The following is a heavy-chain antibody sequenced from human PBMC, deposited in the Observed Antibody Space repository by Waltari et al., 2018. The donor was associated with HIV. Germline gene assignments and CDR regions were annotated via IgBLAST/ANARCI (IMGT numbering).Heavy chain of an antibody. CDR2: INPNSGGT. CDR1: GYTFTGYY. J-gene: IGHJ6*02. CDR3: ARDIVVVPAAIPYYYYGMDV. D-gene: IGHD2-2*01. V-gene: IGHV1-2*02. Sequence: QVQLVQSGAEVKKPGASVKVSCKASGYTFTGYYMHWVRQAPGQGLEWMGWINPNSGGTNYAQKFQGRVTMTRDTSISTAYMELSRLRSDDTAVYYCARDIVVVPAAIPYYYYGMDVWGQGTTVTVSS.